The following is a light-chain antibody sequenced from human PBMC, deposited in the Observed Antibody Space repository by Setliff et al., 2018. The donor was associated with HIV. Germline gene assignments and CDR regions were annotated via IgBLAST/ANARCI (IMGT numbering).Light chain of an antibody. CDR2: ASN. J-gene: IGLJ1*01. CDR3: QSYDSSLVGYV. CDR1: SSNLGANYD. Sequence: QSALTQPPSVSGAPGEKVSISCTGSSSNLGANYDVQWYQQLPGTAPELLIYASNIRPSGVPDRFSGSKSGTSASLAIAGLQAEDEADYYCQSYDSSLVGYVFGTGTKVTVL. V-gene: IGLV1-40*01.